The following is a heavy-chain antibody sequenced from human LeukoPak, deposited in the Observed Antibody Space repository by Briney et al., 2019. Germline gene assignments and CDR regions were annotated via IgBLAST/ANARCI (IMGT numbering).Heavy chain of an antibody. D-gene: IGHD3-10*01. J-gene: IGHJ6*03. CDR2: ISGSGGST. CDR3: ARYYGSGSGYYYMDV. CDR1: GFTFSSYA. Sequence: GGSLRLSCAASGFTFSSYAMSWVRQAPGKGLEWVSAISGSGGSTYYADSLKGRFTISRDNSKNTLYLQMNSLRAEDTAVYYCARYYGSGSGYYYMDVWGKGTTVTISS. V-gene: IGHV3-23*01.